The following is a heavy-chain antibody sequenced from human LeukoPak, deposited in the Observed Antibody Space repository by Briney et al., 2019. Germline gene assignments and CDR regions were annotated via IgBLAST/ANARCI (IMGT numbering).Heavy chain of an antibody. CDR1: GGSISSYY. J-gene: IGHJ4*02. Sequence: SETLSLTCTVSGGSISSYYWSWIRQPPGKGLEWIGYIYYSGSTNYNPSLKSRVTISVDTSKNQFSLKLSSVTAADTAVYYCARDQATRGDYYGSGSPAFFDYWGQGSLVTVSS. V-gene: IGHV4-59*12. CDR3: ARDQATRGDYYGSGSPAFFDY. D-gene: IGHD3-10*01. CDR2: IYYSGST.